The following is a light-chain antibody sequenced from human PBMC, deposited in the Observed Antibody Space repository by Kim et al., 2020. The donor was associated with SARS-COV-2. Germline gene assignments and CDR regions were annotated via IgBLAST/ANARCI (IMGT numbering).Light chain of an antibody. CDR2: KTS. V-gene: IGKV1-5*03. CDR1: QSVGTW. Sequence: DIQMTQSPSTLSASVGDRVTITCRASQSVGTWLAWYQQTSGKAPKLLIYKTSRLMTGVPSRFTGSGSGTEFALTISSLQADDFATYYCQQYHGYSWTFGPGTKVDI. J-gene: IGKJ1*01. CDR3: QQYHGYSWT.